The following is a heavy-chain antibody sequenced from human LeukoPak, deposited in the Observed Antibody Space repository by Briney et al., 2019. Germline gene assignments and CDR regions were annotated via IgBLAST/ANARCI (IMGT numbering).Heavy chain of an antibody. CDR3: AGTSPIFGVVIILTAFDI. D-gene: IGHD3-3*01. Sequence: SETLSLTCTVSGVSISSYYWSWIRQPPGKGLEWIGDIYYSGSTNYNPSLKSRVTISVDTSKNQFSLKLSSVSAADKPVYYCAGTSPIFGVVIILTAFDIWGQGTMVTVSS. CDR1: GVSISSYY. V-gene: IGHV4-59*08. J-gene: IGHJ3*02. CDR2: IYYSGST.